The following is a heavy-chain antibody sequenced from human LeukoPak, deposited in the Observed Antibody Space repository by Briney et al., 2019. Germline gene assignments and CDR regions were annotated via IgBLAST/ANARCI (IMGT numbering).Heavy chain of an antibody. Sequence: SETLSLTCTVSGGSISSYYWSWIRQPPGMGLEWIGYIYYSGSTNYNPSLKSRVTISVDTSKNQFSLKLSSVTAADTAVYYCARDYSNYAVAFDIWGQGTMVTVSS. CDR1: GGSISSYY. CDR3: ARDYSNYAVAFDI. D-gene: IGHD4-11*01. J-gene: IGHJ3*02. CDR2: IYYSGST. V-gene: IGHV4-59*01.